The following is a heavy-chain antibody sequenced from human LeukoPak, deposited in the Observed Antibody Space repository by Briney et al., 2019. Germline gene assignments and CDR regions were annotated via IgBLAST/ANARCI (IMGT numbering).Heavy chain of an antibody. V-gene: IGHV3-23*01. CDR3: AKDRFIEDYYFDY. Sequence: SGGSLRLSCAASGFTFSSYGMSWVRQAPGKGLKWVSAISVSGGSTYYADSVKGRFTISRDNSKNTLYLQMNSLRAEDTAVYYCAKDRFIEDYYFDYWGQGSLVTVSS. CDR2: ISVSGGST. J-gene: IGHJ4*01. D-gene: IGHD3-3*01. CDR1: GFTFSSYG.